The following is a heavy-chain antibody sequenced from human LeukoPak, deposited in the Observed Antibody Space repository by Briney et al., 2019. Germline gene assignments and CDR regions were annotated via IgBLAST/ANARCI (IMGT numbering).Heavy chain of an antibody. V-gene: IGHV3-30*02. Sequence: GGSLRLSCVASGFTVSSNYMSWVRQAPGKGLEWVAFIRYEYYADSVRGRFTISRDNSKNTLYLQMNSLRAEDTAVYFCAKGSKAVLFTRDHYMDVWGKGTTVTISS. J-gene: IGHJ6*03. CDR3: AKGSKAVLFTRDHYMDV. CDR2: IRYE. CDR1: GFTVSSNY. D-gene: IGHD6-19*01.